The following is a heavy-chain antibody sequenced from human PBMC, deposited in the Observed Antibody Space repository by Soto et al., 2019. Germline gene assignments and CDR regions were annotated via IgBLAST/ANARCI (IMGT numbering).Heavy chain of an antibody. Sequence: EVQLLESGGGLVQPGGSLRLSCAASGFTFSSYAMSWVRQAPGKGLEWVSAISGSGGSTYYADSVKGRFNISRDNSKNTLYLQMNSLRAEDTAVYYCAKDWDYGRGYYDSSGYYYDYWGQGTLVTVSS. J-gene: IGHJ4*02. CDR3: AKDWDYGRGYYDSSGYYYDY. D-gene: IGHD3-22*01. CDR2: ISGSGGST. V-gene: IGHV3-23*01. CDR1: GFTFSSYA.